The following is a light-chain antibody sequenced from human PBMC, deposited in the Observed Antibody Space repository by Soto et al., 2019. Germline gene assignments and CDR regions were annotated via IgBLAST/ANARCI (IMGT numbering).Light chain of an antibody. V-gene: IGKV3-20*01. CDR3: QQYGSPPRT. CDR1: QSVSSSY. Sequence: EIGLTQSPGTLSLSPGERATLSCRASQSVSSSYLALYQQKPGQAPRLPIYGASSMATVIPDRFSGSGSGTDFTVTIRTLEPEDFAGYSCQQYGSPPRTFGPETKVDIK. J-gene: IGKJ3*01. CDR2: GAS.